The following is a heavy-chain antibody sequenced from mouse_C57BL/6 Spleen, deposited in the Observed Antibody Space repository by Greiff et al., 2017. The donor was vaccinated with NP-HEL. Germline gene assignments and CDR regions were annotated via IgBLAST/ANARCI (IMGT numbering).Heavy chain of an antibody. CDR3: ARKGYGNPWFAY. CDR2: INPSNGGT. J-gene: IGHJ3*01. V-gene: IGHV1-53*01. CDR1: GYTFTSYW. Sequence: QVQLKQSGTELVKPGASVKLSCKASGYTFTSYWMHWVKQRPGQGLEWIGNINPSNGGTNYNEKFKSKATLTVDKSSSTAYMQLSSLTSEDSAVYYCARKGYGNPWFAYWGQGTLVTVSA. D-gene: IGHD2-1*01.